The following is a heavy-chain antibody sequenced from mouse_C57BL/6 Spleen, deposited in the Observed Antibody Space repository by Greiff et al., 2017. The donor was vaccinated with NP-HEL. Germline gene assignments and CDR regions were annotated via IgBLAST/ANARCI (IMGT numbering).Heavy chain of an antibody. Sequence: EVQLQQSGPELVKPGASVKISCKASGYSFTDYNMNWVKQSHGKSLEWIGEINPNYGTTSYNQKFKGKATLTVDQSSSTAYMQLNTLTSEDSAVYYWASMYYDYDNWYFDVWGTGTTVTVSS. V-gene: IGHV1-39*01. CDR1: GYSFTDYN. CDR3: ASMYYDYDNWYFDV. J-gene: IGHJ1*03. D-gene: IGHD2-4*01. CDR2: INPNYGTT.